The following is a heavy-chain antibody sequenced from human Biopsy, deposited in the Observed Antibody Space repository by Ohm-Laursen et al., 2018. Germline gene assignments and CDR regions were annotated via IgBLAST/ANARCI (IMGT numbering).Heavy chain of an antibody. CDR2: IFDDGAT. V-gene: IGHV4-59*02. Sequence: GTLPLTCSVSGGSVRGYYWSWIRQTSGAGLAWIGHIFDDGATNYSPSPSLQGRVTLSIDTSENTFSLTLTSLTRADTGVYYCARVRGSGFFAFDIWGRGTTVSVSS. CDR1: GGSVRGYY. CDR3: ARVRGSGFFAFDI. J-gene: IGHJ3*02. D-gene: IGHD3-3*01.